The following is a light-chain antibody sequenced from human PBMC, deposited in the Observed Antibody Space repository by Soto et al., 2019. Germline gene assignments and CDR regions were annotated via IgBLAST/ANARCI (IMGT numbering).Light chain of an antibody. J-gene: IGKJ1*01. Sequence: DIVMTQSPDSLAVSLGERATINCKSSQSVLYSSNNKNYLAWYQQKPGQPPKLLIYWASTRETGVPDRFSGGGSGTDFNLTISSLQAEDVAVYYCQQYYNPTLTFGQGTKVEIK. V-gene: IGKV4-1*01. CDR2: WAS. CDR1: QSVLYSSNNKNY. CDR3: QQYYNPTLT.